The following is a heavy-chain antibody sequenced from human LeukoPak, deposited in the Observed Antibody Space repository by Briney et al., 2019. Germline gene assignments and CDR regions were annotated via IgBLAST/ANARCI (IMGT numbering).Heavy chain of an antibody. CDR1: GFTFSSYW. J-gene: IGHJ6*03. D-gene: IGHD3-9*01. CDR2: IKQDGSEE. V-gene: IGHV3-7*01. CDR3: ARVGKEVLRYFDWFADYYYYMDV. Sequence: PGGSLRLSCAASGFTFSSYWMSWVRQAPGKGLEWVANIKQDGSEEYYVDSVKGRFTISRDNAKNSLYLQMNSLRAEDTAVYYCARVGKEVLRYFDWFADYYYYMDVWGKGTTVTVSS.